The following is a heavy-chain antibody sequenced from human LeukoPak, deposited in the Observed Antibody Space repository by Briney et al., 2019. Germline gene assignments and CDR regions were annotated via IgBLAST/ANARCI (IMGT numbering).Heavy chain of an antibody. D-gene: IGHD3-10*01. J-gene: IGHJ4*02. CDR3: ARLKLLWFGELLSGFDY. Sequence: SETLSLTCAVYGGSFSGYYWSWIRQPPGKGLEWIGEINHSGSTNYNPSLKSRVTISVDTSKNQFSLKLSSVTAADTAVYYCARLKLLWFGELLSGFDYWGQGTLVTVSS. V-gene: IGHV4-34*01. CDR1: GGSFSGYY. CDR2: INHSGST.